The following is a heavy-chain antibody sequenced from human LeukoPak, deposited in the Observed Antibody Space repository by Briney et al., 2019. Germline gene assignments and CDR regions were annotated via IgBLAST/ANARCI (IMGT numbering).Heavy chain of an antibody. CDR1: GFTFSSYA. D-gene: IGHD6-13*01. Sequence: GGSLRLSCAASGFTFSSYAMHWVRQAPGKGLEWVAVISFDGGNKYYADSVKGRFTISRDNSNNTLYLQMNSLRAEDTAVYYCAREASSSWYVYHYYGMDVWGQGTTVTVSS. V-gene: IGHV3-30*04. CDR3: AREASSSWYVYHYYGMDV. CDR2: ISFDGGNK. J-gene: IGHJ6*02.